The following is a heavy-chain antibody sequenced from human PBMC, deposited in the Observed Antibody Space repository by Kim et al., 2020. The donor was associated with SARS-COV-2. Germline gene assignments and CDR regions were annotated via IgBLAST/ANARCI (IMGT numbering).Heavy chain of an antibody. CDR2: LSDSGGDT. D-gene: IGHD6-13*01. Sequence: GGSLRLSCAASGFTFSSFAMTWVRQAPGKGLEWVSILSDSGGDTFYADSVKGRFTISRDNSKNTLYLQMNSLRAEDTAVYYCAKKGIPARGQWYCDLWGRGTLVNGPS. CDR3: AKKGIPARGQWYCDL. CDR1: GFTFSSFA. V-gene: IGHV3-23*01. J-gene: IGHJ2*01.